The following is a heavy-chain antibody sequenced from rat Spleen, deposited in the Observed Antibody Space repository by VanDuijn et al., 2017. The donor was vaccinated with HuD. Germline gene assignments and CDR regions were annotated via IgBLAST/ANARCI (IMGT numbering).Heavy chain of an antibody. CDR1: GYSITSRYR. Sequence: EVQLQESGPGLVKPSQSLSLTCSVTGYSITSRYRWNWIRKFPGNKLEWMGYINSAGSTHHNPSLRSRYSISRDRSKNQFFLQMNSVTPEDTATYYCARLHYGLDYWGQGVMVTVSS. V-gene: IGHV3-3*01. CDR3: ARLHYGLDY. CDR2: INSAGST. J-gene: IGHJ2*01. D-gene: IGHD1-3*01.